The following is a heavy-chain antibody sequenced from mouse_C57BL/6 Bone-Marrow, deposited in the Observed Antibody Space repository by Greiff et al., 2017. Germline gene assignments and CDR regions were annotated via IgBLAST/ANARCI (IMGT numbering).Heavy chain of an antibody. D-gene: IGHD2-2*01. V-gene: IGHV5-12*01. J-gene: IGHJ4*01. CDR3: ARQTPFYYGYDCYAMDY. CDR1: GFTFSDYY. CDR2: ISNGGGST. Sequence: EVKLVESGGGLVQPGGSLKLSCAASGFTFSDYYMYWVRQTPEQRLEWVAYISNGGGSTYYPDTVKGRFPISRDNAKNTLYLQMSRLKSEDTAMYYCARQTPFYYGYDCYAMDYWGQGTSVTVSS.